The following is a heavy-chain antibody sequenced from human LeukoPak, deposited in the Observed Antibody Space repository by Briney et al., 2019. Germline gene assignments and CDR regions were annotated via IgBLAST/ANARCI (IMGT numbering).Heavy chain of an antibody. CDR1: GFTFSSYA. V-gene: IGHV3-30-3*01. CDR2: ISYDGSNK. D-gene: IGHD4-11*01. J-gene: IGHJ4*02. Sequence: GGSLRLSCAASGFTFSSYAMHWVRQAPGKGLEWVAVISYDGSNKYYADSVKGRFTISRDNSKNTLYLQMNSLRAEDTAVYYCARESTEVFDYWGQGTLVTVSS. CDR3: ARESTEVFDY.